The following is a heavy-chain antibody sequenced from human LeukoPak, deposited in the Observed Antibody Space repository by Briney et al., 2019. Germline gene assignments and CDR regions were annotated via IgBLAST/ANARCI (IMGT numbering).Heavy chain of an antibody. CDR2: MNPNSGNT. V-gene: IGHV1-8*02. CDR1: GGTFSSYA. Sequence: GASVKVSCKASGGTFSSYAISWVRQAPGQGLEWMGWMNPNSGNTGYAQKFQGRVTMTRNTSISTAYMELSSLRSEDTAVYYCAKGLGQLWFGPLNYYYYYMDVWGKGTTVTVSS. J-gene: IGHJ6*03. CDR3: AKGLGQLWFGPLNYYYYYMDV. D-gene: IGHD3-10*01.